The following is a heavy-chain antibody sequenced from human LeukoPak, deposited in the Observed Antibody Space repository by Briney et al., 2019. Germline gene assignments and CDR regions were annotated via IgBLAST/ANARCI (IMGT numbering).Heavy chain of an antibody. J-gene: IGHJ4*02. Sequence: GGSLRLSCAASGFTFSSYAMHWVRQAPGKGLEWVAVISYDGSNKYYADSAKGRFTISRDNSKNTLYLQMNSLRAEDTAVYYCAEITMMREYYFDYWGQGTLVTVSS. CDR2: ISYDGSNK. CDR1: GFTFSSYA. D-gene: IGHD3-22*01. V-gene: IGHV3-30-3*01. CDR3: AEITMMREYYFDY.